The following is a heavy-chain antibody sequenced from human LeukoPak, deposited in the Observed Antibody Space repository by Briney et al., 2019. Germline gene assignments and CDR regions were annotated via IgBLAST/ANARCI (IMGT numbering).Heavy chain of an antibody. CDR2: IYSGGST. CDR1: GFTVSSNY. V-gene: IGHV3-53*01. D-gene: IGHD2-15*01. Sequence: PGGSLRLSCAASGFTVSSNYMSWVRQAPGKGLEWVSVIYSGGSTYYADSVKGRFTISRDNSKNTLYLQMHSLRAEDTAVYYCANGFCSGGTCYPYYFDYWGQGTLVTVSS. CDR3: ANGFCSGGTCYPYYFDY. J-gene: IGHJ4*02.